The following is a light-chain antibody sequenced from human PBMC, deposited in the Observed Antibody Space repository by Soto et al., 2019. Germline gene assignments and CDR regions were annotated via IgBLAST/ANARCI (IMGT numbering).Light chain of an antibody. CDR3: KQYNSYWT. CDR1: QSISSW. J-gene: IGKJ1*01. V-gene: IGKV1-5*03. CDR2: KAS. Sequence: DMNITQSPSTLSASVGXRVXXXXRASQSISSWLAWYQQKPGKAPKXLIYKASSLESGVQSRFSGSGSGTEFTLTIRSLQPDDFATYYCKQYNSYWTFGQGTKVDIK.